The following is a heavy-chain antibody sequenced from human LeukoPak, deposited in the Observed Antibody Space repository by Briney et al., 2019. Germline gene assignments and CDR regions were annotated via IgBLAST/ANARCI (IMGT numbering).Heavy chain of an antibody. CDR1: GFTFSSYW. D-gene: IGHD6-19*01. Sequence: GGSPRLSCAASGFTFSSYWMHWVRQAPGKGLVWVSRINSDGSSTSYADSVKGRFTISRGNAKNTLYLQMNSLRAEDTAVYYYARGDSSGWYVPMGNYYYYGMDVWGQGTTVTVSS. V-gene: IGHV3-74*01. CDR2: INSDGSST. CDR3: ARGDSSGWYVPMGNYYYYGMDV. J-gene: IGHJ6*02.